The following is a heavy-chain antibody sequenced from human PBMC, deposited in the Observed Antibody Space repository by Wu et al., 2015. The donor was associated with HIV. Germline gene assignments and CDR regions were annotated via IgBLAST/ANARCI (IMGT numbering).Heavy chain of an antibody. D-gene: IGHD3-10*01. J-gene: IGHJ5*02. CDR1: GYTFTNYG. CDR2: ISPDNGDT. V-gene: IGHV1-18*01. Sequence: QVQLVQSGTEVKKPGASVKVSCKASGYTFTNYGVTWVRQAPGQGLEWMGWISPDNGDTNYAQKFQDRFTLTTDTSTSTAYMELRDLRSDDTAVYYCARGGYYYGSGLTGFDPWGQGTLVIVSS. CDR3: ARGGYYYGSGLTGFDP.